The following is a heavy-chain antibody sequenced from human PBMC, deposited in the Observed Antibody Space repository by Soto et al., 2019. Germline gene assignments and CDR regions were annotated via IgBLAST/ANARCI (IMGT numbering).Heavy chain of an antibody. Sequence: VYGGSFSGYYWSWIRQPPGKGLEWIGEINHSGSTNYNPSLKSRVTISVDTSKNQFSLKLSSVTAADTAVYYCARRVINDYVWGSYRSSSPFDYWGQGTPVTVSS. CDR1: GGSFSGYY. D-gene: IGHD3-16*02. CDR2: INHSGST. V-gene: IGHV4-34*01. CDR3: ARRVINDYVWGSYRSSSPFDY. J-gene: IGHJ4*02.